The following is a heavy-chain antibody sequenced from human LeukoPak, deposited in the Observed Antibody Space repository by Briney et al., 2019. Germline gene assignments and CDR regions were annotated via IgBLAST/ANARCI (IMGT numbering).Heavy chain of an antibody. CDR3: ARGGLELRDAFDI. J-gene: IGHJ3*02. D-gene: IGHD1-7*01. CDR1: GFTISSNY. V-gene: IGHV3-30-3*01. CDR2: ISYDGSNK. Sequence: GGSLRLSCAASGFTISSNYMSWVRQAPGKGLEWVAVISYDGSNKYYADSVKGRFTISRDNSKNTLYLQMNSLRAEDTAVYYCARGGLELRDAFDIWGQGTMVTVSS.